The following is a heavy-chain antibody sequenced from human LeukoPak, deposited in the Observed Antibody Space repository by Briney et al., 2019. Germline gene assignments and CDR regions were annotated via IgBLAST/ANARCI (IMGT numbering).Heavy chain of an antibody. J-gene: IGHJ5*02. CDR2: IYYSGST. V-gene: IGHV4-31*03. Sequence: SETLSLTCTVSGGSISSGGYYWSWIRQHPGKGLEWIGYIYYSGSTYYNPSLKSRVTISVDTSKNQFSLKLSSVTAADTAVYYCARGGEDTAKPGPGGDYSSGRWFDPWGQGTLVTVSS. D-gene: IGHD2-21*01. CDR1: GGSISSGGYY. CDR3: ARGGEDTAKPGPGGDYSSGRWFDP.